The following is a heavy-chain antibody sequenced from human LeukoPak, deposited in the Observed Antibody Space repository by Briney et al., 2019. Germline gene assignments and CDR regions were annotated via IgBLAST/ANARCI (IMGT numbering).Heavy chain of an antibody. Sequence: PGGSLRLPCAASGFSFRRFAMSWVRQARGKGLEWVSAISDSGGTTYYADSVKGRFTISRDNSKNTLYLQMNSLRAEDTALYYCAKDVEIVPSGTEYWGQGTLVTVSS. J-gene: IGHJ4*02. CDR2: ISDSGGTT. CDR1: GFSFRRFA. D-gene: IGHD2/OR15-2a*01. CDR3: AKDVEIVPSGTEY. V-gene: IGHV3-23*01.